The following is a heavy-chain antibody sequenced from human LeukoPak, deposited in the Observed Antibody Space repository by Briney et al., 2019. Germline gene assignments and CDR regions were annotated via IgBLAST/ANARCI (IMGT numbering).Heavy chain of an antibody. CDR2: MNPNSGNT. CDR1: GGTFSSYA. V-gene: IGHV1-8*02. CDR3: ARVGDFYDSSGYYLGDAFDI. Sequence: ASVKVSCKASGGTFSSYAINWVRQATGQGLEWMGWMNPNSGNTGYAQKFQGGVTMTRNTSISTACMELSSLRSEDTAVYYCARVGDFYDSSGYYLGDAFDIWGQGTMVTASS. J-gene: IGHJ3*02. D-gene: IGHD3-22*01.